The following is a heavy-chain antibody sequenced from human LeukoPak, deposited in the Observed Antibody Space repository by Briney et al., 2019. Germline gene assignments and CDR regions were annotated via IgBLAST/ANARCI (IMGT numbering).Heavy chain of an antibody. CDR1: GFTFNTYG. D-gene: IGHD3-10*01. J-gene: IGHJ5*02. Sequence: PGGSLRLSCAVSGFTFNTYGMTWVRQAPGKGLEWVAFIRFEGTEKFYADSVKGRFTISRENSKNTVYLEMNSLRVEDTAVYYCAKDLMRDRWFGESWGQGTLVTVSS. V-gene: IGHV3-30*02. CDR2: IRFEGTEK. CDR3: AKDLMRDRWFGES.